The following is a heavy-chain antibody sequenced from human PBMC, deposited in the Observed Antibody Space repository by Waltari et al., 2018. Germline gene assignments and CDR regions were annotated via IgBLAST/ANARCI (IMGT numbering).Heavy chain of an antibody. CDR3: ASPGNRSWYAY. D-gene: IGHD6-13*01. J-gene: IGHJ4*02. V-gene: IGHV1-69*05. CDR2: LSPICGTA. CDR1: GGTFSSYA. Sequence: QVQLVQSGAEVKKPGSSVKVSCKASGGTFSSYAISWVRQAPGQGLEWMGVLSPICGTANYEQKFQGTVTITTDESTSTAYMELSRLRSEDTAVYYCASPGNRSWYAYWGQGTLVTVSS.